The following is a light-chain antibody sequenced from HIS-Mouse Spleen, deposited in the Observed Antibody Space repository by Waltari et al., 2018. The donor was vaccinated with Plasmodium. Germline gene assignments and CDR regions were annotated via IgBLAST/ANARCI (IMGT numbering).Light chain of an antibody. J-gene: IGKJ1*01. CDR2: AAS. V-gene: IGKV1-39*01. Sequence: DIQMTQPPSSLSASVGARLTITCRASQSISSYINWYQQKPGKAPTLLIYAASSLQSGVPSRFSGSGSGTDFTLTISSLQPEDFATYYCQQSYSTPPTFGQGTKVEIK. CDR3: QQSYSTPPT. CDR1: QSISSY.